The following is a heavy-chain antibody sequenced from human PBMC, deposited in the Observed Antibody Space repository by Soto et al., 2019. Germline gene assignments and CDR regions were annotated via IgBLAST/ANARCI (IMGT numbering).Heavy chain of an antibody. J-gene: IGHJ4*02. CDR2: ISAYNGNT. Sequence: QVQLVQSGAEVKKPGASVKVSCKASGYTFTSYGISWVRQAPGKGLEWMGWISAYNGNTNYAQKLQGRVTMTTDTSTRTAYMELRSLRSDDTAVYYCARVNTLVLKRTQNDYWGQGTLVTVSS. D-gene: IGHD6-13*01. CDR1: GYTFTSYG. V-gene: IGHV1-18*01. CDR3: ARVNTLVLKRTQNDY.